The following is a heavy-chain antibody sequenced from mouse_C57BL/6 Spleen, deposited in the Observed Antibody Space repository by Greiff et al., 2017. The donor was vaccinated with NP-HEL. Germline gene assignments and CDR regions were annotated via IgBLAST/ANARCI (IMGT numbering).Heavy chain of an antibody. Sequence: VQLQQPGAELVKPGASVKMSCKASGYTFTSYWITWVKQRPGQGLEWIGDIYPGSGSTNYNEKFKGKATLTVDKSSSTAYMQLSSLTSEDSAVYYCARSGEGTTVGARGDFDYWGQGTTLTVSS. CDR2: IYPGSGST. D-gene: IGHD1-1*01. V-gene: IGHV1-55*01. CDR1: GYTFTSYW. J-gene: IGHJ2*01. CDR3: ARSGEGTTVGARGDFDY.